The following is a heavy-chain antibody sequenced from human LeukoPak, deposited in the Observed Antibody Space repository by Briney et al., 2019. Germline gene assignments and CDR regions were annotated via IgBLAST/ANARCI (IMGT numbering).Heavy chain of an antibody. D-gene: IGHD1/OR15-1a*01. CDR1: GGSIRSYY. Sequence: KPSETLSLTCTVSGGSIRSYYWSWIRQPPGKGLEWIAYIYDIGSTNYNPSLKSRVTTSVDTSKNQFSLKLSSVAAADTAVYYCARASEGTAFDYWGQGTLVTVSS. V-gene: IGHV4-59*01. J-gene: IGHJ4*02. CDR2: IYDIGST. CDR3: ARASEGTAFDY.